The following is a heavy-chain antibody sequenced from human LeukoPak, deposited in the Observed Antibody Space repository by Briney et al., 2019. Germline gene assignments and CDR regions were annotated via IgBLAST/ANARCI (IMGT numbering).Heavy chain of an antibody. V-gene: IGHV3-7*05. D-gene: IGHD3-16*02. CDR2: IKDDGSEK. CDR1: GFTFSSHW. Sequence: GGSLRLSCAGSGFTFSSHWMNWVRQAPGKGLEWVASIKDDGSEKHFLDSVNGRFAISRDNAKNSLYLQMSSLRAEDTAVYYCAKDQSLYVWGSYRRPPFDYWGQGTLVTVSS. CDR3: AKDQSLYVWGSYRRPPFDY. J-gene: IGHJ4*02.